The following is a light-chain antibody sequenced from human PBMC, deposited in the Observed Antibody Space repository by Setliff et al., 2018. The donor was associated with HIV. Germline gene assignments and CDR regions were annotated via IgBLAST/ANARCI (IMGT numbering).Light chain of an antibody. CDR1: SSDLGTYDL. CDR2: QVT. Sequence: QSVLTQPASVSGSLGQSITISCTGTSSDLGTYDLVSWFQQHPGKAPKLIIYQVTKWPSGVSNRFSGSKSGNTASLTIPGLQAEDEADYYCCSYAGSYSFFVFGSGTKATVL. V-gene: IGLV2-23*02. J-gene: IGLJ1*01. CDR3: CSYAGSYSFFV.